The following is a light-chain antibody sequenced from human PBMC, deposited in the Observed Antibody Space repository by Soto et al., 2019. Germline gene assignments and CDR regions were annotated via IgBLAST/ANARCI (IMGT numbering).Light chain of an antibody. CDR3: QQRSNWPPST. CDR2: DAS. Sequence: EIVLTQSPATLSLSPGERATLSCSASQSVSSYLAWYQQKPGQAPRLLIYDASNRATGIPARFSGSGSGTDFTLTISSLEPEDFAVYYCQQRSNWPPSTFGQGTKLEI. V-gene: IGKV3-11*01. J-gene: IGKJ2*01. CDR1: QSVSSY.